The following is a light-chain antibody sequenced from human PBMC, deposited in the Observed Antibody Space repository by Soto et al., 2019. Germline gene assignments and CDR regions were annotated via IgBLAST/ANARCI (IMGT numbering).Light chain of an antibody. CDR2: GAS. V-gene: IGKV3-15*01. Sequence: DIGMTQSPATLSVSPGETATLSCRASQSVSDNLAWYQQKRGQAPRLLIYGASIRATGIPARFSGSGSGIEFTLPISSRQYEDFAVYYCQHYNSWPPLFGPGTKVDIK. CDR3: QHYNSWPPL. CDR1: QSVSDN. J-gene: IGKJ3*01.